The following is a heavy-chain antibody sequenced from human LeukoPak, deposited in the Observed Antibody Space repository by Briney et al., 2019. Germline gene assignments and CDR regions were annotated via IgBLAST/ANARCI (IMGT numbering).Heavy chain of an antibody. V-gene: IGHV3-30*18. D-gene: IGHD3-10*01. CDR3: AKDISPPLWFGELLRGFDY. CDR2: ISYDGSNK. J-gene: IGHJ4*02. CDR1: GFTFSSYG. Sequence: GGSLRLSCAASGFTFSSYGMHWVRQAPGKGLEWVAVISYDGSNKYYADSVKGRFTISRDNSKNTLYLQMNCLRAEDTAVYYCAKDISPPLWFGELLRGFDYWGQGTLVTVSS.